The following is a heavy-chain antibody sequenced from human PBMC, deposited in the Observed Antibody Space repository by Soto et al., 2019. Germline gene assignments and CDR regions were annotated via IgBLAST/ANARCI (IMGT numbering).Heavy chain of an antibody. D-gene: IGHD3-3*01. J-gene: IGHJ6*03. CDR1: GGSFSGYY. V-gene: IGHV4-34*01. Sequence: SETLSLTCAVYGGSFSGYYWSWIRQPPGKGLEWIGEINHSGSTNYNPSLKSRVTISVDTSKNQFSLKLSSVTAADTAVYYCGRGLGYDFWSGYYTAGLYYYYYMDVWGKGTTVTVSS. CDR2: INHSGST. CDR3: GRGLGYDFWSGYYTAGLYYYYYMDV.